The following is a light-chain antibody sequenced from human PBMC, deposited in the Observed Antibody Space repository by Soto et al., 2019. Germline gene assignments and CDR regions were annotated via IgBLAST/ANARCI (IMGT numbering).Light chain of an antibody. V-gene: IGLV2-14*01. Sequence: QSALTQPASVSGSPGQSITISCTGTSSDVGGYNYVSWYQQYPGKAPKLMIYEVSNRPSGVSNRFSGSKSGNTASLTISGLQAEDEADYYCCSYAGSSTFGVFGGGTQLTVL. J-gene: IGLJ2*01. CDR2: EVS. CDR3: CSYAGSSTFGV. CDR1: SSDVGGYNY.